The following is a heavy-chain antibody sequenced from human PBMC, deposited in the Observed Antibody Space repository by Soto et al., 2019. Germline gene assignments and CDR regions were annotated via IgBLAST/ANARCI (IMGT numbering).Heavy chain of an antibody. D-gene: IGHD6-19*01. J-gene: IGHJ6*02. V-gene: IGHV3-7*01. Sequence: HPGGSLRLSCAASGFTFSSYWMSWVRQAPGKGLEWVANIKQDGSEKYYVDSVKGRFTISRDNAKNSLYLQMNSLRAEDTAVYYCARNGVAVAGTGYYYYYGMDVWGQGTTVTVSS. CDR1: GFTFSSYW. CDR3: ARNGVAVAGTGYYYYYGMDV. CDR2: IKQDGSEK.